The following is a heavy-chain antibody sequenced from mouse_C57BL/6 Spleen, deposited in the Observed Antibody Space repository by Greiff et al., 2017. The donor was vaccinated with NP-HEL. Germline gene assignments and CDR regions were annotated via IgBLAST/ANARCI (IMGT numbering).Heavy chain of an antibody. J-gene: IGHJ1*03. Sequence: EVQLQQPGPELVKPGASVKISCKASGYTFTDYYMHWVKQSHGKSLEWIGDINPNNGGTNYNQKFKGKATLTVDKSSSTAYMQLRSLTSEDSAVFRCERTNYGGTCWSFEGWGTGTTVTVS. CDR3: ERTNYGGTCWSFEG. V-gene: IGHV1-26*01. CDR2: INPNNGGT. D-gene: IGHD1-1*01. CDR1: GYTFTDYY.